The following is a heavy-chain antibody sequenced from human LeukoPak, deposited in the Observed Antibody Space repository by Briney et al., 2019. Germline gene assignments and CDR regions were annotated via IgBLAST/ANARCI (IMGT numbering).Heavy chain of an antibody. CDR2: INSDGSSI. CDR1: GFTFSSNW. V-gene: IGHV3-74*01. Sequence: GGSLRLSCAASGFTFSSNWMHWVRQAPGKGLVWVSRINSDGSSIDYADSVKGRFTISRDNAKNTLYLLMDSLRVEDTAVYYCARANYDSSGYTHDAFDIWGQGTMVTVSS. D-gene: IGHD3-22*01. CDR3: ARANYDSSGYTHDAFDI. J-gene: IGHJ3*02.